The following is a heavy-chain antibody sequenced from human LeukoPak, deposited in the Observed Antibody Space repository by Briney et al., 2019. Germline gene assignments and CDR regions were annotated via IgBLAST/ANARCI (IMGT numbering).Heavy chain of an antibody. CDR3: ARGKYSSWMDWFDP. CDR2: ISSSGSTI. V-gene: IGHV3-11*04. CDR1: GFTFSDYY. J-gene: IGHJ5*02. Sequence: GGSLRLSCAASGFTFSDYYMSWIRQAPGKGLEWVSYISSSGSTIYYADSVKGRFTISRDNAKNSLYLQMNSLRAEDTAVYYCARGKYSSWMDWFDPWGQGTLVTVSS. D-gene: IGHD6-6*01.